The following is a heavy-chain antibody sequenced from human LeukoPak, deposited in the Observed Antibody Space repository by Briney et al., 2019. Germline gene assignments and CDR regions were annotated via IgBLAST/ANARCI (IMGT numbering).Heavy chain of an antibody. D-gene: IGHD6-19*01. J-gene: IGHJ4*02. CDR3: ARACRGWPIDY. CDR2: INPSGGST. V-gene: IGHV1-46*01. CDR1: GYTFTSYY. Sequence: ASVKVSCKASGYTFTSYYMHWVRQAPGQGLEWMGIINPSGGSTSYAQKFQGRVTVTRDTSTSTVYMELSSLRSEDTAVYYCARACRGWPIDYWGQGTLVTVSS.